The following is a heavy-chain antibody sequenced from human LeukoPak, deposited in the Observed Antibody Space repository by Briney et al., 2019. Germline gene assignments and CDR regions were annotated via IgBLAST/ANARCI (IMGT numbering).Heavy chain of an antibody. CDR3: ARDVTPRRGWYYFDY. Sequence: SETLSLTCTVSGGSFNDYYWSWIRQPPGKGLEWIGYTYYNGITKYNPSLKSRVTISVDTSNNQFSLKLSSVTAAEPAVYYCARDVTPRRGWYYFDYWGRGTLVTVSS. V-gene: IGHV4-59*13. D-gene: IGHD6-19*01. J-gene: IGHJ4*02. CDR2: TYYNGIT. CDR1: GGSFNDYY.